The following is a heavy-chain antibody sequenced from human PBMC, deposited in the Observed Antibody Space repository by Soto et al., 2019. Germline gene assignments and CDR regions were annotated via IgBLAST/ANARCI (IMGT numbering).Heavy chain of an antibody. Sequence: QVQLVQSGAEVKKPGASVKVSCKVSGYTLTELSMHWVRQAPGKGLEWMGGFDPEDGETIYAQKFQGRVTMTEDTSTDTAYMELSSLRSEDTAVYYCATAVPAAAMWHYYYYYMDVWGKGTTVTVSS. CDR1: GYTLTELS. J-gene: IGHJ6*03. V-gene: IGHV1-24*01. CDR2: FDPEDGET. D-gene: IGHD2-2*01. CDR3: ATAVPAAAMWHYYYYYMDV.